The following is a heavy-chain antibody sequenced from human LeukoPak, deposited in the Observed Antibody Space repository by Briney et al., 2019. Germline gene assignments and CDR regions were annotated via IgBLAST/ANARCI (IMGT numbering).Heavy chain of an antibody. D-gene: IGHD3-10*01. Sequence: PGGSLRLSCAASEFTFSSYAMSWVRQAPGKGLEWVSGISGSGGSTYYADSVKGRFTISRDNSKNTLYLQMNSLRAEDTAVYYCARSPGYGSAVRYYFDYWGQGTLVTVSS. CDR1: EFTFSSYA. V-gene: IGHV3-23*01. CDR3: ARSPGYGSAVRYYFDY. CDR2: ISGSGGST. J-gene: IGHJ4*02.